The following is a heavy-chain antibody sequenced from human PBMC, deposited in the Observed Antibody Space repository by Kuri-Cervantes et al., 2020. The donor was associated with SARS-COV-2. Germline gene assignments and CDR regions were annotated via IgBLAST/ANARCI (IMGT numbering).Heavy chain of an antibody. V-gene: IGHV3-23*01. CDR3: AKVNGILGSAWYGRAHFDY. Sequence: LTCAASGFTFSSYAMAWVRQAPGKGLEWVSDISVSGGDTHYADSVRGRFTISRDNSKNTLYLHVNSLRAEDTAVYFCAKVNGILGSAWYGRAHFDYWGQGTLVTVSS. J-gene: IGHJ4*02. CDR2: ISVSGGDT. CDR1: GFTFSSYA. D-gene: IGHD6-19*01.